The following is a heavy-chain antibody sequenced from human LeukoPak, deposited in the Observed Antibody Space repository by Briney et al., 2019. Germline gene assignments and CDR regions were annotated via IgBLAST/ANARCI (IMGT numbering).Heavy chain of an antibody. V-gene: IGHV4-4*07. CDR3: ARQGYTASYFSQDY. CDR2: IYTTGST. Sequence: SETLSLTCTVSGGSINSYYWSWVRQPAGKGLEWIGRIYTTGSTNYNPSLKSRVTMSIDTSKNQFSLNLNSVTAADTAIYYCARQGYTASYFSQDYWGQGTLVTVSS. D-gene: IGHD5-12*01. CDR1: GGSINSYY. J-gene: IGHJ4*02.